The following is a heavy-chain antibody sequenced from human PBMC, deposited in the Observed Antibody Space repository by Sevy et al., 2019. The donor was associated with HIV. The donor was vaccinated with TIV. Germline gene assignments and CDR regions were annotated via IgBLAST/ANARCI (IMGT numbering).Heavy chain of an antibody. J-gene: IGHJ4*02. Sequence: GGSLRLSCAASGFTFSTYAMTWVRQAPGKGLEWVSVITYSGVNTYYADSVKGRSTISRDNSKNKLYLQMNSLRAEDTAVYYCAKDRVSGTYYTGDFDYWGQGTLVTVSS. CDR1: GFTFSTYA. V-gene: IGHV3-23*01. D-gene: IGHD3-10*01. CDR3: AKDRVSGTYYTGDFDY. CDR2: ITYSGVNT.